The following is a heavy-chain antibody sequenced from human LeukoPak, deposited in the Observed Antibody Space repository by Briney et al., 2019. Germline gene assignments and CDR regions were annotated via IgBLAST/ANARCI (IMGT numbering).Heavy chain of an antibody. CDR1: GGSISSYY. Sequence: PSETLSLTCTVSGGSISSYYWSWIRQPPGKGLEWIGYIYYSGSTNYNPSLKSRATISVDTSKNQFSLKLSSVTAADTAVYYCARGRRYDFEILDYWGQGTLVTVSS. CDR3: ARGRRYDFEILDY. V-gene: IGHV4-59*01. CDR2: IYYSGST. J-gene: IGHJ4*02. D-gene: IGHD3-3*01.